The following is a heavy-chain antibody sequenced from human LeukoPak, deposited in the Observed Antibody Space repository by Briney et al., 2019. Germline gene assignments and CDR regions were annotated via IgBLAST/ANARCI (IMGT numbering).Heavy chain of an antibody. CDR2: IRDDGSTR. D-gene: IGHD3-16*01. CDR3: AKVPHSWGLFDS. V-gene: IGHV3-30*02. Sequence: PGGSLRLSCSASGFTFTSYSMNWVRQAPGKGLEWVAFIRDDGSTRYYADSVKGRFTVSRDNPKNTLYLQMDSLRTEDTAVYYCAKVPHSWGLFDSWGQGTLVTVSS. J-gene: IGHJ4*02. CDR1: GFTFTSYS.